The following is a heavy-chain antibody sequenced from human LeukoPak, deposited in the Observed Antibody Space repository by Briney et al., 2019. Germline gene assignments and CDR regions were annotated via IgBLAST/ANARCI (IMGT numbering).Heavy chain of an antibody. CDR3: ARGVGKLWPLDY. CDR2: ITGTGGST. CDR1: GFSLSTYG. V-gene: IGHV3-23*01. D-gene: IGHD5-18*01. J-gene: IGHJ4*02. Sequence: PGGSLRLSCAASGFSLSTYGVSWVRQPPGKGLEWVSGITGTGGSTYYADSVKGRFTVSRDTSKNTLYLQMNSLRAEDTAVYYCARGVGKLWPLDYWGQGTLVTVSS.